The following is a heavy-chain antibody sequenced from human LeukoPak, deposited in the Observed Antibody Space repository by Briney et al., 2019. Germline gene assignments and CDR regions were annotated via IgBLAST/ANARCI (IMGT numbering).Heavy chain of an antibody. J-gene: IGHJ3*02. V-gene: IGHV1-69*13. CDR2: IIPIFGTA. Sequence: GASVKVSCKASGGTFSSYAISWVRQAPGQGLEWMGGIIPIFGTANYAQKFQGRVTITADESTSTAYMVLSSLRSEDTAVYYCAREGQDIVVVPAAMGAFDIWGQGTMVTVSS. CDR3: AREGQDIVVVPAAMGAFDI. D-gene: IGHD2-2*01. CDR1: GGTFSSYA.